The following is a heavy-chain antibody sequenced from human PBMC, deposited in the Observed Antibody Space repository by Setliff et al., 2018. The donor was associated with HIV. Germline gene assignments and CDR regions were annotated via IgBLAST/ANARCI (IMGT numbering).Heavy chain of an antibody. V-gene: IGHV4-34*01. CDR1: GGSFSGNY. CDR2: INHSGNT. J-gene: IGHJ4*02. Sequence: PSETLSLTCAVYGGSFSGNYWSWIRQTPGKGLEWIAEINHSGNTNYNPSLKSRVTISVVASKSHFSLKMTSVTAADTAVYYCARGALSLTMTELLSFFDCWGQGTQVTVSS. D-gene: IGHD3-22*01. CDR3: ARGALSLTMTELLSFFDC.